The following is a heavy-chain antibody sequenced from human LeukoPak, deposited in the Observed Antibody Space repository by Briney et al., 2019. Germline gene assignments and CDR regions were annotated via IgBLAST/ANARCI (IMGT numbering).Heavy chain of an antibody. CDR1: GVSISSGGYY. CDR3: ARAGGVWLEFEY. J-gene: IGHJ4*02. D-gene: IGHD2-8*02. V-gene: IGHV4-31*03. CDR2: IFYSGST. Sequence: SETLSLTCTVSGVSISSGGYYWSWIRQHPGKGLEWIGYIFYSGSTYYNPSLKSRVTISVDTSKNQFSLKLSSVTAEDTAVYYCARAGGVWLEFEYWGQGTLVTVSS.